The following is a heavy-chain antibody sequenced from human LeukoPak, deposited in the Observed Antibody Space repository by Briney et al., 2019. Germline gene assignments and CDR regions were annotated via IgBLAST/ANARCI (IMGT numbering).Heavy chain of an antibody. CDR3: ARGAYVVYIVATVTALFDY. CDR1: GGSFSGYY. Sequence: SETLSLTCAVYGGSFSGYYWSWIRQPPGKGLEWIGEINHSGSTNYNPSLKRRVTTSVDTSKNQFSLKLSSVTAADTAVYYCARGAYVVYIVATVTALFDYWGQGTLVTVSS. V-gene: IGHV4-34*01. D-gene: IGHD5-12*01. J-gene: IGHJ4*02. CDR2: INHSGST.